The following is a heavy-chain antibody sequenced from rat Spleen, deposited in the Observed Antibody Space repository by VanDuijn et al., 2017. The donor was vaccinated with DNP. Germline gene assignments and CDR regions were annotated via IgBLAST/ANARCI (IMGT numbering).Heavy chain of an antibody. V-gene: IGHV5-31*01. Sequence: VQLKELGPGLVQPSQTLSLTCTVSGFSLTRYGVSWVRQFPGKGLEWVAAITSSGGSTYYRDSVKGRFTISRDNAKSTLYLQMDSLRSEDTATYFCARHGRVTTVATYWYFDFWGPGTMVTVSS. CDR3: ARHGRVTTVATYWYFDF. D-gene: IGHD1-3*01. CDR2: ITSSGGST. J-gene: IGHJ1*01. CDR1: GFSLTRYG.